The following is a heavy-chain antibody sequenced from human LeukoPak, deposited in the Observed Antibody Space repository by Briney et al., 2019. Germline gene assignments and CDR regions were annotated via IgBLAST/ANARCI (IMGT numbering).Heavy chain of an antibody. V-gene: IGHV1-24*01. CDR2: FDPEDGET. J-gene: IGHJ4*02. CDR1: GYTLTELS. Sequence: APVKVSCKVSGYTLTELSMHWVRQAPGKGLEWMGGFDPEDGETIYAQKFQGRVTMTEDTSTDTAYMELSSLRSEDTAVYYCATLRDDYGDPIVYFDYWGQGTLVTVSS. CDR3: ATLRDDYGDPIVYFDY. D-gene: IGHD4-17*01.